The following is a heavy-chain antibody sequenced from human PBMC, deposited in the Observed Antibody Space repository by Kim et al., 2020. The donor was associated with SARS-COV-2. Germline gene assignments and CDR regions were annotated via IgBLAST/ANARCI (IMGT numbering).Heavy chain of an antibody. Sequence: SETLSLTCTVSSDSSRSYYWTWLRQPPGKGLEWIAYVYYSGVPRYSPPLKSRVTMSADTSENQFSLKVRSLTAADTAVYYCATVRDRCRLDYWGQGIQVTV. CDR1: SDSSRSYY. CDR2: VYYSGVP. CDR3: ATVRDRCRLDY. J-gene: IGHJ4*02. V-gene: IGHV4-59*01. D-gene: IGHD2-15*01.